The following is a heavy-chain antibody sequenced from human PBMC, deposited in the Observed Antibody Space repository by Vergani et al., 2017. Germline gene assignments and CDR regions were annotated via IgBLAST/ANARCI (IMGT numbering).Heavy chain of an antibody. CDR1: GFTFSNAW. CDR2: IKSKTDGGTT. CDR3: TTSGTGVVVVPADPYYYYYMDV. D-gene: IGHD2-2*01. J-gene: IGHJ6*03. Sequence: EVQLVESGGGLVKPGGSLRLSCAASGFTFSNAWMSWVRQAPGKGLEWVGRIKSKTDGGTTDYAAPVKGRFTISRDDSKNTLYLQMNSLKTEDTAVYYCTTSGTGVVVVPADPYYYYYMDVWGKGTTVTVSS. V-gene: IGHV3-15*01.